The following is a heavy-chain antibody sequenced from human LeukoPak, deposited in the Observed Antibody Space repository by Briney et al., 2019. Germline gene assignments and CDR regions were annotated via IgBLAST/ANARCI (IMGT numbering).Heavy chain of an antibody. V-gene: IGHV3-30-3*01. D-gene: IGHD3-22*01. CDR3: ARDFYETSGYYY. Sequence: PGRSLRLSCAVSGFSFNTYAVHWVRQAPGKGLEWVALISYDGSNKYYADSVKGRFTISRDNSRNTLYLQMNSLRTEDTAVYYCARDFYETSGYYYWGQGTLVTVSS. CDR2: ISYDGSNK. J-gene: IGHJ4*02. CDR1: GFSFNTYA.